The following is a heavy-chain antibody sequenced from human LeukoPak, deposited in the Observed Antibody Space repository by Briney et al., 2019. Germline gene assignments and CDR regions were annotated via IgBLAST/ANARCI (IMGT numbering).Heavy chain of an antibody. CDR2: ICTANDT. V-gene: IGHV3-13*01. CDR1: GFTYSSYD. Sequence: GGPLRLSCAASGFTYSSYDMHWLRQPTEKGLEWVSAICTANDTYYPGSVKGRFTISRENAKNSLYLQMNSLRAGDTAVYYCARVQGLDFRWYFDLWGRGTLVSVSS. CDR3: ARVQGLDFRWYFDL. J-gene: IGHJ2*01.